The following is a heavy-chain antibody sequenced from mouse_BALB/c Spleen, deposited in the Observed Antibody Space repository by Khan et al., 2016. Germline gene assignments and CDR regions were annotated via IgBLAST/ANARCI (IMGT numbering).Heavy chain of an antibody. Sequence: VQLQQSGPELVKPGASVKISCKASGYTFTDYNMHWVKQSHGQSLEWIGYIYPYNGGTGYNQKFKSKATLTVDNSSSTAYMELRSLTSEDSAVYYCASRRYDVGCAYWGQGTLVTVSA. CDR1: GYTFTDYN. J-gene: IGHJ3*01. CDR3: ASRRYDVGCAY. V-gene: IGHV1S29*02. CDR2: IYPYNGGT. D-gene: IGHD2-14*01.